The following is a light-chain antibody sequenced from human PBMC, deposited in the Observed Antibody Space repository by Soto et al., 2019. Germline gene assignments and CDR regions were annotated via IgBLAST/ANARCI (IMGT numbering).Light chain of an antibody. CDR2: AAS. J-gene: IGKJ4*01. CDR1: QSISRY. V-gene: IGKV1-39*01. Sequence: DIPMTQSPSSPSASVGDRVTITCRASQSISRYLNWYQQQPGKAPKLLIYAASSLQSGVPSRFSGSGSGTDFTLTISSLQPEDFATYYCQQSYSTLALTFGGGTKVEIK. CDR3: QQSYSTLALT.